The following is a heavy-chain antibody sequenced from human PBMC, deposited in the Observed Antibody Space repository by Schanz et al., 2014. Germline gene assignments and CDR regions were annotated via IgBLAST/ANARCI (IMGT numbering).Heavy chain of an antibody. V-gene: IGHV3-33*01. CDR3: ARYHSAGGGFAAVPHIDY. Sequence: QVQLVESGGGVVQPGRSLRLSCAASGFTFSSYGMHWVRQAPGKGLEWVAVIWYDGSNKYYADSVKGRFTISRDNSKSTKFLQMNSLKAEGTAAYYCARYHSAGGGFAAVPHIDYWGQGTLLTVSS. D-gene: IGHD2-2*01. CDR2: IWYDGSNK. J-gene: IGHJ4*02. CDR1: GFTFSSYG.